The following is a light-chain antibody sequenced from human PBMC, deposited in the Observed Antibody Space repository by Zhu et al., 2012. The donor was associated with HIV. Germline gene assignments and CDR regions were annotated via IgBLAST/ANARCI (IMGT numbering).Light chain of an antibody. CDR2: TVS. J-gene: IGKJ1*01. V-gene: IGKV3-20*01. Sequence: EIVLTQSPGTLSLSPGERVILSCRASQSVTSNYLAWYQQKRGQAPRLLIYTVSTRATGVPDRFSGSRLEPEDLGVYYCQQYGTSPWTFGQGTKVEIK. CDR3: QQYGTSPWT. CDR1: QSVTSNY.